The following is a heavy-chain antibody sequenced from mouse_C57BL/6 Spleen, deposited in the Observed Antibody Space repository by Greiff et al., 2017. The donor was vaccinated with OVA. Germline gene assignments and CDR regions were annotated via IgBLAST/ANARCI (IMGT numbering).Heavy chain of an antibody. J-gene: IGHJ2*01. CDR3: ARAYYSNYDFDY. CDR2: IYPGSGNT. V-gene: IGHV1-66*01. CDR1: GYSFTSYY. Sequence: VQLQQSGPELVKPGASVKISCKASGYSFTSYYIHWVKQRPGQGLEWIGWIYPGSGNTKYNEKFKGKATLTADTSSSTAYMQLSRLTSEDSSVSYCARAYYSNYDFDYWGKGTTLTVSS. D-gene: IGHD2-5*01.